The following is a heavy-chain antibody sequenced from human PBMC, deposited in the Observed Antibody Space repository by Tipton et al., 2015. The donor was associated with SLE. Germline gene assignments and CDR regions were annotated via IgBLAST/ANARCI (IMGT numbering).Heavy chain of an antibody. CDR2: INHSGST. CDR3: ARGYPLVDYGGPRGGWYFDL. D-gene: IGHD4-23*01. Sequence: TLSLTCAVYGGSFSGYYWSWIRQPPGKGLEWIGEINHSGSTNYNPSLKSRVTISVDTSKNQFSLKLSSVTAADTAVYYCARGYPLVDYGGPRGGWYFDLWCRGTLVTVSS. V-gene: IGHV4-34*01. CDR1: GGSFSGYY. J-gene: IGHJ2*01.